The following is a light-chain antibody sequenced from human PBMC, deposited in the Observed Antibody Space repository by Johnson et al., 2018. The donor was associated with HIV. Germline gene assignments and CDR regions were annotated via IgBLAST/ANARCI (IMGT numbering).Light chain of an antibody. CDR1: GSNIGNTY. CDR2: ESD. Sequence: QSVLTQPPSVSAAPGQKVTISCSGSGSNIGNTYISWYQQLPGTAPKLLIFESDKRPSGIPDRFSGSKSGTSATLGITGLQTGDEADYYCGTWDSTLSSHIYVFGTGTKVTVL. CDR3: GTWDSTLSSHIYV. J-gene: IGLJ1*01. V-gene: IGLV1-51*02.